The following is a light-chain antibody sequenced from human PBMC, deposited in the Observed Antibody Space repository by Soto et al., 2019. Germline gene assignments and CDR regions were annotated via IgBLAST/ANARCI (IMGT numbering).Light chain of an antibody. J-gene: IGKJ2*01. CDR3: MQATQWPYT. Sequence: DVVLTQSPLSMPVTLGQPASISCRSIQSLVVGDGHTYLNWFQQRPGPSPRRLIYKVSNRDSVVPDICSGSGSGPDFTLKISRVEAEDVGIYYCMQATQWPYTFGQGTKLEIK. CDR2: KVS. CDR1: QSLVVGDGHTY. V-gene: IGKV2-30*01.